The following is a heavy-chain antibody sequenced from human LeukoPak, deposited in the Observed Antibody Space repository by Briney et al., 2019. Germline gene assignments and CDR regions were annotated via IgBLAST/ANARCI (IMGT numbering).Heavy chain of an antibody. J-gene: IGHJ3*02. Sequence: RASVKVSCKASGYTFTSYDINWVRQATGQGLEWMGWMNPNSGNTGYAQKFQGRVTMTRNTSISTAYMELSSLRSEDTAVYYCATVAVIWFGTHAFDIWGQGTMVTVSS. CDR3: ATVAVIWFGTHAFDI. CDR2: MNPNSGNT. CDR1: GYTFTSYD. D-gene: IGHD3-10*01. V-gene: IGHV1-8*01.